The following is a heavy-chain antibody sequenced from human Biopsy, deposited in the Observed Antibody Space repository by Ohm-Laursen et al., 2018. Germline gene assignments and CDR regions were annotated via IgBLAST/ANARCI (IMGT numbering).Heavy chain of an antibody. CDR3: ARATNSTGWPYYYFYGMDV. J-gene: IGHJ6*02. D-gene: IGHD2/OR15-2a*01. CDR2: IYYSGST. Sequence: GTLSLTCAVSGGSISSDYWSRIRQTPGKGLEWIGYIYYSGSTNYNPSLKSRVTISVDTSKNQFSLRLNSVTAADTAVYYCARATNSTGWPYYYFYGMDVWGQGTTVTVSS. CDR1: GGSISSDY. V-gene: IGHV4-59*01.